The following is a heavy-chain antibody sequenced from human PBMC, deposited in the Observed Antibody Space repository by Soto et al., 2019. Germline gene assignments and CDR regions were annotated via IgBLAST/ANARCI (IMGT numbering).Heavy chain of an antibody. D-gene: IGHD3-22*01. J-gene: IGHJ6*02. Sequence: QAQLVQSGAEVKKPGASVRVSCRASGYTFSSYAISWVRQAPGQGLEWLGWISPYNDDTKYAQKLQGRVFMTADTPKKTGHLDLRSLRSDDTAVYYCARGGYYDSSGSRDYHYYGMDVWGQGTTVTVSS. CDR1: GYTFSSYA. CDR3: ARGGYYDSSGSRDYHYYGMDV. CDR2: ISPYNDDT. V-gene: IGHV1-18*01.